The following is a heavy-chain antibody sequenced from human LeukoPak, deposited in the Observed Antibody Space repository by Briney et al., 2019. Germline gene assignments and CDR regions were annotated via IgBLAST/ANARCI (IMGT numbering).Heavy chain of an antibody. J-gene: IGHJ4*02. V-gene: IGHV4-59*08. CDR1: GGYFSGYY. CDR3: LTVDTTMGVDY. Sequence: SETLSLTCAVYGGYFSGYYWSWIRQPPGRGLEWVGYTHYSGTTDYNPSLRSRLTISVDTSKNQFSLKLASVTAADTAMYYCLTVDTTMGVDYWGQGTLVTVSS. CDR2: THYSGTT. D-gene: IGHD5-18*01.